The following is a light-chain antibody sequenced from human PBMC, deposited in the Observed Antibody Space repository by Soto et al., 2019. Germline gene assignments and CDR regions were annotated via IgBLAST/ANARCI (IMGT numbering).Light chain of an antibody. Sequence: QSVLTQPPSASGTPGQRVTISCSGSSSNIESNTVTWYQHLPGTAPKLVIYSNYDRPSGVPDRFSGSTSGTSASLVIRGLQSEDEADYYCAAWDDILTGYVFGGGTRSPS. CDR2: SNY. CDR1: SSNIESNT. V-gene: IGLV1-44*01. J-gene: IGLJ1*01. CDR3: AAWDDILTGYV.